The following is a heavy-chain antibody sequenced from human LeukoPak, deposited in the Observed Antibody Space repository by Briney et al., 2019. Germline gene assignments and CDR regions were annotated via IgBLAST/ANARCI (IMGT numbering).Heavy chain of an antibody. CDR1: GFTFSSYS. CDR3: ARVGGSPVWSFDY. Sequence: GGSLRLSCAASGFTFSSYSMNWVRQAPGKGLEWVSSISSSSSYIYYADSVKGRFTISRDNAKNSLYLQMNSLRAEDTAVYYCARVGGSPVWSFDYWGQGTLVTVFS. CDR2: ISSSSSYI. J-gene: IGHJ4*02. V-gene: IGHV3-21*01. D-gene: IGHD1-26*01.